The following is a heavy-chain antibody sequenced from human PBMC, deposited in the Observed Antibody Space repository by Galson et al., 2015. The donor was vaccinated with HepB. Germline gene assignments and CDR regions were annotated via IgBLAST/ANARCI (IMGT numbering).Heavy chain of an antibody. Sequence: ETLSLTCAVYGGSFSGYYWSWIRQPPGKGLEWIGEINHSGSTNYNPSLKSRVTISVDTSKNQFSLKLSSVTAADTAVYYCARSGLYSSGWYFDYWGQGTLVTVSS. CDR2: INHSGST. CDR3: ARSGLYSSGWYFDY. D-gene: IGHD6-19*01. J-gene: IGHJ4*02. V-gene: IGHV4-34*01. CDR1: GGSFSGYY.